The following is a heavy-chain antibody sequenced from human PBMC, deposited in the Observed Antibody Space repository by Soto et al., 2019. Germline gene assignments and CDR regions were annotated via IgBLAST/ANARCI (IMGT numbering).Heavy chain of an antibody. J-gene: IGHJ3*02. D-gene: IGHD3-22*01. V-gene: IGHV1-46*01. CDR1: GYTFTNYV. Sequence: ASVKASCKATGYTFTNYVISRVRQAPAQGREWMAIISPSGASTNYAQKFQGRVTLARDTFTNTVYMELSSLRSEDTAVYYCARDHEQDPNYYDSSGYDAFDIWGQGTMVTVSS. CDR2: ISPSGAST. CDR3: ARDHEQDPNYYDSSGYDAFDI.